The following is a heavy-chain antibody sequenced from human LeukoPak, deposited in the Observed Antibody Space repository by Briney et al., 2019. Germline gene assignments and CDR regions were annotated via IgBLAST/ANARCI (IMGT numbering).Heavy chain of an antibody. Sequence: PGGSLRLSCAASGFIFSDSWMSWVRQAPGKGLEWVSVIYSGGSTYYADSVKGRFTISRDNSKNTLYLQMNSLRAEDTAVYYCARDLDTAFDYWGQGTLVTVSS. CDR1: GFIFSDSW. V-gene: IGHV3-53*01. CDR2: IYSGGST. CDR3: ARDLDTAFDY. J-gene: IGHJ4*02.